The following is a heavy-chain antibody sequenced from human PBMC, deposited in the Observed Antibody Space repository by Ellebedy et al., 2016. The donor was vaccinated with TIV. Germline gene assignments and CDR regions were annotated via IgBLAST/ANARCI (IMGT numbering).Heavy chain of an antibody. CDR2: INPNSGGT. CDR3: ARAPVSSGSTADY. D-gene: IGHD3-10*01. V-gene: IGHV1-2*02. Sequence: ASVKVSCKASGYTFTGYYMHWVRQAPGQGLEWMGWINPNSGGTNYAQKFQGRVTMTRDTSISTAYMELSRLRSDDTAVYYCARAPVSSGSTADYWGQGTLVTVSS. J-gene: IGHJ4*02. CDR1: GYTFTGYY.